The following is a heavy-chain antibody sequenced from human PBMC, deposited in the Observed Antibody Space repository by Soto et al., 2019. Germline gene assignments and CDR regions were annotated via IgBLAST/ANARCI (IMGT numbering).Heavy chain of an antibody. J-gene: IGHJ6*02. V-gene: IGHV3-53*01. CDR3: ARDALGLDV. Sequence: GGSLRLSCVVSGFAVSATYMGWVRQAPGQGLGWVSVLTANGNTIYADAVKGRFTVSRDISKNTVYLQLNSVTVEDTGLYYCARDALGLDVWGQGTTVTVSS. CDR2: LTANGNT. CDR1: GFAVSATY.